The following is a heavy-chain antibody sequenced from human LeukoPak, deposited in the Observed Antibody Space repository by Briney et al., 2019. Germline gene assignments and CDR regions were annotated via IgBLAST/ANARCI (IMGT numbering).Heavy chain of an antibody. J-gene: IGHJ4*02. D-gene: IGHD6-13*01. CDR2: VNSDGSTT. V-gene: IGHV3-74*01. CDR1: GFPFSNYW. Sequence: GGSLRLSCEASGFPFSNYWMHWVRQAPGKGLVWVSRVNSDGSTTNYADSVKGRFTISRDNAENTLYMRMNSLRPEDTAVYYCARGYYSSSRFDSWGQGTLVTVSS. CDR3: ARGYYSSSRFDS.